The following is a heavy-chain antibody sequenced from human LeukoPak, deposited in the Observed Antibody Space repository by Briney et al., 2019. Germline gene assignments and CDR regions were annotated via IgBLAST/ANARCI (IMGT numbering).Heavy chain of an antibody. CDR1: GHTFTSYG. CDR3: ATPDTNYYDSSGYLPVFDY. V-gene: IGHV1-69*13. CDR2: IVPMFGAA. Sequence: SVKVSCKASGHTFTSYGISWVRQAPGQGLEWMGGIVPMFGAADYAQKFRGRVTITADESTSTAYMELSSLRSEDTAVYYCATPDTNYYDSSGYLPVFDYWGQGTLVTVSS. J-gene: IGHJ4*02. D-gene: IGHD3-22*01.